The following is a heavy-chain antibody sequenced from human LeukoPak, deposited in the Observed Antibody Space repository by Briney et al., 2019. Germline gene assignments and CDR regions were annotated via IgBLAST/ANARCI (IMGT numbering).Heavy chain of an antibody. CDR3: ARARKDYGDYAFDY. J-gene: IGHJ4*02. V-gene: IGHV4-59*01. Sequence: SETLSLPCTVSGGSISSYYWSWIRPPPGKGLEWIGYIYYSGSTNYNPSLKSRVTISVDTSKNQFSLKLSSVTAADAAVYYCARARKDYGDYAFDYWGQGTLVTVSS. CDR1: GGSISSYY. CDR2: IYYSGST. D-gene: IGHD4-17*01.